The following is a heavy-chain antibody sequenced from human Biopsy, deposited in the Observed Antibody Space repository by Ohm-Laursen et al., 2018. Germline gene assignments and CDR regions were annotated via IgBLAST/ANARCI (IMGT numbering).Heavy chain of an antibody. CDR1: GGSISSYY. J-gene: IGHJ2*01. Sequence: SDTLSLTCTVSGGSISSYYWSWIRQPPGKGLEWIGYIYYTGSTNYNPSLKSRVTISLDTSMNHLSLRLTFVTAADTAVYYCARHAPSYSGSYWRYFDLWGRGTLVTVSS. CDR2: IYYTGST. CDR3: ARHAPSYSGSYWRYFDL. V-gene: IGHV4-59*08. D-gene: IGHD1-26*01.